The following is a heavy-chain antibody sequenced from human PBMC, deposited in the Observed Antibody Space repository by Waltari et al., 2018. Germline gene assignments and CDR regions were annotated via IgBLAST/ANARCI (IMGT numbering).Heavy chain of an antibody. CDR2: IYYSGST. CDR1: GGSVSSGSPY. V-gene: IGHV4-61*01. J-gene: IGHJ4*02. CDR3: ARITVTTPKYYFDF. D-gene: IGHD4-17*01. Sequence: QVQLQESGPGLVKPSETLSLTCSVAGGSVSSGSPYCSWIRQPPGKGLEWIGFIYYSGSTNYNPSLKSRVTISVDMSKNQFSLKLASVTAADTALYYCARITVTTPKYYFDFWGQGTLVTVSS.